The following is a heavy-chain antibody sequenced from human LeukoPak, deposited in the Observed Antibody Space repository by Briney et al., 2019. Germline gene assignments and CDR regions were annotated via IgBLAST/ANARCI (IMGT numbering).Heavy chain of an antibody. Sequence: PSETLSLTCTVSGGSISSYYWSWIRQPPGKGLEWIGEINHSGSTNYNPSLKSRVTISVDTSKNQFSLKLSSVTAADTAVYYCARYQVVAATYAFDIWGQGTMVTVSS. CDR1: GGSISSYY. CDR3: ARYQVVAATYAFDI. D-gene: IGHD2-15*01. J-gene: IGHJ3*02. V-gene: IGHV4-34*01. CDR2: INHSGST.